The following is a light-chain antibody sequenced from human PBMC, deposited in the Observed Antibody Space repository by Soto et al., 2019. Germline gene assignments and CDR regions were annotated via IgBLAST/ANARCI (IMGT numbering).Light chain of an antibody. V-gene: IGLV3-1*01. CDR3: QAWDTSTYVV. CDR1: KLGERY. Sequence: SYELTQPPSVSVSPGQTASITCSGNKLGERYASWYQQKPGQSPVLVIYQDTKRPSGISERFSGSNSGNTATLTISGTQAMDEADYYCQAWDTSTYVVFGGGTKLTVL. J-gene: IGLJ2*01. CDR2: QDT.